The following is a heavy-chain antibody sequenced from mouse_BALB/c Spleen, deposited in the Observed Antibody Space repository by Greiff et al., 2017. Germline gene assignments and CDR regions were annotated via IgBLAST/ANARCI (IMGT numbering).Heavy chain of an antibody. CDR1: GYSFTGYY. CDR2: INPYNGAT. Sequence: EVQLQQSGPELVKPGASVKISCKASGYSFTGYYMHWVKQSHVKSLEWIGRINPYNGATSYNQNFKDKASLTVDKSSSTAYMELHSLTSEDSAVYYCAREGGEVRRGYYFDYWGQGTTLTVSS. V-gene: IGHV1-26*01. CDR3: AREGGEVRRGYYFDY. D-gene: IGHD2-14*01. J-gene: IGHJ2*01.